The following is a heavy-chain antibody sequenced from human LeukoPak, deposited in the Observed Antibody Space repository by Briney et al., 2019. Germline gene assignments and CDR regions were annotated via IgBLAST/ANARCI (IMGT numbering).Heavy chain of an antibody. V-gene: IGHV1-18*01. CDR2: ISAYNGNT. D-gene: IGHD6-13*01. CDR3: ASMTYSNKYFDY. CDR1: GYTFTSYG. J-gene: IGHJ4*02. Sequence: ASVKVSCKASGYTFTSYGISWVRQAPGQGLEWMGWISAYNGNTNYAQKLQGRVTITADKSTSTAYMELSSLRSEDTAVYYCASMTYSNKYFDYWGQGTLVTVSS.